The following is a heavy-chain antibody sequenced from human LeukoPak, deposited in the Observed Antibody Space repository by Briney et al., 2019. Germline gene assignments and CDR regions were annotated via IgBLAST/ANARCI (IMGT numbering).Heavy chain of an antibody. CDR3: ARGYEGGIAARRNYYYYYMDV. CDR1: GGSFSGYY. D-gene: IGHD6-6*01. V-gene: IGHV4-34*01. J-gene: IGHJ6*03. CDR2: INHSGST. Sequence: SETLSLTCAVYGGSFSGYYWSWIRQPPGKGLEWIGEINHSGSTNYNPSLKSRVTISVDTSKNQFSLKLSSVTAAGTAVYYCARGYEGGIAARRNYYYYYMDVWGKGTTVTVSS.